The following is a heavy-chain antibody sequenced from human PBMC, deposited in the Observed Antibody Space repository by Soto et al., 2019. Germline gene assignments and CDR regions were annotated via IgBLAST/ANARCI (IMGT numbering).Heavy chain of an antibody. V-gene: IGHV1-2*02. CDR1: GYTFTGYY. CDR2: INPNSGDT. D-gene: IGHD1-26*01. CDR3: AKGGAIVAAGTRVYLYNAMDV. Sequence: ASVKVSCKASGYTFTGYYVHWVRQAPGQGLEWMGWINPNSGDTYLAQRFQGRVTMNRDTSIGTAYMELRGLTSDDTAGYYCAKGGAIVAAGTRVYLYNAMDVWGQGTTVTVYS. J-gene: IGHJ6*02.